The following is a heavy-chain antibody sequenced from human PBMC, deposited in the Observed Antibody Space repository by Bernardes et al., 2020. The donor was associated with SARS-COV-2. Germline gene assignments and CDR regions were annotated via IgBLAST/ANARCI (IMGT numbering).Heavy chain of an antibody. CDR1: GYTFTSYD. Sequence: ASVKVSCKASGYTFTSYDINWVRQATGQGLEWMGWMNPNSGNTGYAQKFQGRVTMTRNTSISTAYMELSSLRSEDTTVYYCARGRVLRYFEWLKYYGMDVGGQGTTVTVAS. J-gene: IGHJ6*02. V-gene: IGHV1-8*01. CDR3: ARGRVLRYFEWLKYYGMDV. D-gene: IGHD3-9*01. CDR2: MNPNSGNT.